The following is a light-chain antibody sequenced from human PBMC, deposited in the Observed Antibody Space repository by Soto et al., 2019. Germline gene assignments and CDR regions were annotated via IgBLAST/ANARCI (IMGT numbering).Light chain of an antibody. J-gene: IGLJ1*01. CDR3: SSYTSSSTRRV. CDR2: DVS. V-gene: IGLV2-14*01. Sequence: QSVLTQPASVSGSPGQSITISCTGTSSDVGGYNYVSWYQQHPGKAPKLMIYDVSNRPSGVSNRFSGSKSGNTASLTISGLQAEDEADYYCSSYTSSSTRRVFGTGTKV. CDR1: SSDVGGYNY.